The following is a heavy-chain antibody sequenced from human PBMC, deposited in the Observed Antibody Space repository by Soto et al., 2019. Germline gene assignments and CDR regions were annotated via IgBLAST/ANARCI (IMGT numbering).Heavy chain of an antibody. D-gene: IGHD2-15*01. J-gene: IGHJ3*02. CDR3: ARDDCSGGSCYPPTGAFDS. CDR2: INAVNGDT. CDR1: GYTFTTYA. V-gene: IGHV1-3*01. Sequence: GASVKVSCKASGYTFTTYAMHWVRQAPGQRLEWIGWINAVNGDTKYSQKFQGRVTIAGDTSASTAYMELSSLRSEDTAVYYCARDDCSGGSCYPPTGAFDSWGQRTMVTVSS.